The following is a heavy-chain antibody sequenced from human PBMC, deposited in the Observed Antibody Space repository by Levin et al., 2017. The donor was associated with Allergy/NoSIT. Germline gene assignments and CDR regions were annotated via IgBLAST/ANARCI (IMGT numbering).Heavy chain of an antibody. J-gene: IGHJ4*02. V-gene: IGHV4-30-4*01. CDR2: IDYSGNT. CDR3: ARQKNYYGSGSQFDN. CDR1: GGSISGDYSY. D-gene: IGHD3-10*01. Sequence: SETLSLTCTVSGGSISGDYSYWSWIRQPPGKGLEWIGYIDYSGNTHYNPSLKSRVIISVDTSKRQFSLKLSSMTAADTAIYYCARQKNYYGSGSQFDNWGQGTLVTVSS.